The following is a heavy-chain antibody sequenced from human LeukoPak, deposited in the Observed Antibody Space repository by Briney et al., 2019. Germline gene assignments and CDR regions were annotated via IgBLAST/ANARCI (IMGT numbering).Heavy chain of an antibody. CDR2: IIPIFGTA. D-gene: IGHD1-26*01. V-gene: IGHV1-69*06. CDR1: GGTFSSYA. CDR3: ARDRSGSYPHDAFDI. J-gene: IGHJ3*02. Sequence: SVKVSCKASGGTFSSYAISWVRQAPGQGLEWMGGIIPIFGTANYAQKFQGRVTITADKSTSTAYMELSSLRSEDTAVYYCARDRSGSYPHDAFDIWGQGTMVTVSS.